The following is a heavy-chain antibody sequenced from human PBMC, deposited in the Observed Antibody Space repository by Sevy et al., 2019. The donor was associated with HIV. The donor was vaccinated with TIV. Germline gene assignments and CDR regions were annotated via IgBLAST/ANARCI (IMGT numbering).Heavy chain of an antibody. CDR1: GGSITSHY. J-gene: IGHJ4*02. D-gene: IGHD1-26*01. CDR3: AGENAWGRGYS. V-gene: IGHV4-4*08. Sequence: SETLSLTCTVSGGSITSHYWNWIRQPPGKGLEWIANIYSNGHINYNPSLKSRVSLSLDTSKNQFSLRLRSVTAADTAMYYCAGENAWGRGYSWGQGTLVTVSS. CDR2: IYSNGHI.